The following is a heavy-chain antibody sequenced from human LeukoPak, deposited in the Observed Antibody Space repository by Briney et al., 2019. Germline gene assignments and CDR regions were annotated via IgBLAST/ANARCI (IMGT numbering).Heavy chain of an antibody. Sequence: GGSLRLSCAASGFTVSSNYMSWVRQAPGKGLEWVSVIYSGGSTYYADSVKGRFTISRDNSKNTLCLQMNSLRAEDTAVYYCARDLGNFGRGGSYFDPWGQGTLVIVSS. D-gene: IGHD2-8*02. V-gene: IGHV3-66*01. CDR1: GFTVSSNY. CDR2: IYSGGST. CDR3: ARDLGNFGRGGSYFDP. J-gene: IGHJ5*02.